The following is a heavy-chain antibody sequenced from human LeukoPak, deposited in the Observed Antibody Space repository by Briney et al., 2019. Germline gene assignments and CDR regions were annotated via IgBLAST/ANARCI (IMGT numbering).Heavy chain of an antibody. CDR3: ARVITGSTYGQFDF. D-gene: IGHD5-18*01. CDR2: MNSDGSRT. J-gene: IGHJ4*02. V-gene: IGHV3-74*01. Sequence: GGSLRLSCTASGFTFSDYWMHWVRDAPGKGVVWVSRMNSDGSRTNYADCVKGRFTISRDNAKNTVFLQMNSLTAEDAAVYYCARVITGSTYGQFDFWGQGALATVSS. CDR1: GFTFSDYW.